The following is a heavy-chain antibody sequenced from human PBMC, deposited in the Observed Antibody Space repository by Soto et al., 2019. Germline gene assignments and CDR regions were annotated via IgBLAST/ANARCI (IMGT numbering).Heavy chain of an antibody. CDR1: GYGFSSYW. D-gene: IGHD2-8*01. CDR3: ARHLYTNAHGNLFVDF. Sequence: GESLKISCEGSGYGFSSYWIGWVRQKSGKGLEWMGIIFPRDSDTKYNPSLQGQVSISADNSVATAYLHLSSLKPSDSAIYYCARHLYTNAHGNLFVDFWGQGTPVTVSS. CDR2: IFPRDSDT. J-gene: IGHJ4*02. V-gene: IGHV5-51*01.